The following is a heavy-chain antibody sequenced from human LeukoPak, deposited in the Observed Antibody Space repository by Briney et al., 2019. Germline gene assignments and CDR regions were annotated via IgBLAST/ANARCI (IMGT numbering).Heavy chain of an antibody. CDR2: ISYDGSNK. CDR1: GFTFSSYA. Sequence: GRSLRLSCAASGFTFSSYAMHWVRRAPGKGLEWVAVISYDGSNKYYADSVKGRFTISRDNSKNTLYLQMNSLRAEDTAVYYCARDRQWLTVFDYWGQGTLVTVSS. V-gene: IGHV3-30-3*01. D-gene: IGHD6-19*01. J-gene: IGHJ4*02. CDR3: ARDRQWLTVFDY.